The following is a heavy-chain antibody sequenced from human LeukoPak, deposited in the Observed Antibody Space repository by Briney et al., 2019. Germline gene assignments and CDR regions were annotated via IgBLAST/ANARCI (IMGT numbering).Heavy chain of an antibody. V-gene: IGHV3-21*01. CDR1: GFTFSSYS. D-gene: IGHD2-2*02. J-gene: IGHJ4*02. Sequence: GGSLRLSCAASGFTFSSYSMNWVRQAPGKGLGWVSSISSSSSYIYYADSVKGRFTISRDNAKNSLYLQLNSLRAEDTAVYYCARDGGGFYCSSTSCYTVGFDYWGQGTLVTVSS. CDR2: ISSSSSYI. CDR3: ARDGGGFYCSSTSCYTVGFDY.